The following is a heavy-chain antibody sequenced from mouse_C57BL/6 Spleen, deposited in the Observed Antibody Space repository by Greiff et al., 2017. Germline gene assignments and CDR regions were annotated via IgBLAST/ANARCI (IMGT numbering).Heavy chain of an antibody. V-gene: IGHV1-55*01. D-gene: IGHD2-12*01. CDR1: GYTFTSYW. CDR3: ARDSSKDLDV. J-gene: IGHJ1*03. CDR2: IYPGSGST. Sequence: QVQLQQPGAELVKPGASVKMSCKASGYTFTSYWITWVKQRPGQGLEWIGDIYPGSGSTNYNEKFKSKATLTVDTSSSTTYMQLSSLTSEDSAVYYCARDSSKDLDVWGTGTTVTVSS.